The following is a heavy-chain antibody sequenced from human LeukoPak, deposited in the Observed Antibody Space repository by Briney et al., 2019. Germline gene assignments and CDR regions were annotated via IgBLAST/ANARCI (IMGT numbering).Heavy chain of an antibody. Sequence: ASVKVSCKASGYIFNKYGISWVRQAPGQGLEWMGWISGKRGHTNYVQKFQGRVTMTTDTSTNTAYLELRSLTSDDTAIYYCARVEGGGVPAAIPYWGQGTLVTVSS. CDR3: ARVEGGGVPAAIPY. CDR1: GYIFNKYG. CDR2: ISGKRGHT. V-gene: IGHV1-18*01. J-gene: IGHJ4*02. D-gene: IGHD2-2*02.